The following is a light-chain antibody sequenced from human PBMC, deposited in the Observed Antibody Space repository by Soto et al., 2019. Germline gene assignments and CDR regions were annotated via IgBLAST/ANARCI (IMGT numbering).Light chain of an antibody. Sequence: EIVLTQSPGTLSLSPGERATLSCRASQSVSSTYFAWYQRKPGQALRLLIYGAASRATGIPDRFSGSGSGTDFTLTISRLEPEDFAVYYWQQYGSSPPTFGQGTKLEIK. CDR1: QSVSSTY. J-gene: IGKJ2*01. CDR2: GAA. V-gene: IGKV3-20*01. CDR3: QQYGSSPPT.